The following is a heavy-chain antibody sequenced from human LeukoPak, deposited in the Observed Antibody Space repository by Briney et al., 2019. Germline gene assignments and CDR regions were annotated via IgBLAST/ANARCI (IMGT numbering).Heavy chain of an antibody. J-gene: IGHJ6*02. CDR1: GXTFSSYA. V-gene: IGHV3-30-3*01. CDR3: ARPGGYQANYYFYALDV. D-gene: IGHD3-16*01. CDR2: VSYNGNSK. Sequence: GRSLRLSCAASGXTFSSYAMVWVRQAPGKGLEWVAVVSYNGNSKYYADSVKGRFTISRDNSKNTLYLQMNSLRPEDTAVYYCARPGGYQANYYFYALDVWGQGTTVTVSS.